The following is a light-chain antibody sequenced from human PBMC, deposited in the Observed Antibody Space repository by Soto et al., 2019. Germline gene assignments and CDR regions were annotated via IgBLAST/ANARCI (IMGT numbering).Light chain of an antibody. V-gene: IGLV2-23*01. CDR1: SSDIGSYNL. CDR3: CSYAGSSTFVV. Sequence: QSALTQPASVSESPGQSITVSCTGSSSDIGSYNLVSWYQQHPGKAPKLVMYETSKRPSGVSNRFSGSKSGNTASLTISGRQAEDEGDYYCCSYAGSSTFVVFGGGTKVTVL. J-gene: IGLJ2*01. CDR2: ETS.